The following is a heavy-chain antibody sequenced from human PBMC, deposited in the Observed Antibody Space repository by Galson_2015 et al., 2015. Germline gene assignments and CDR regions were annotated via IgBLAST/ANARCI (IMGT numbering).Heavy chain of an antibody. Sequence: APRLSCATSGFTFSSFWIHWVRQAPGQGLVWVSRIGSDGSSTTYADSVKGRFTISRDNAKNTLYLQMNSLRAEDTAVYYCARANYRVMDVWGRGTTVTVSS. D-gene: IGHD5-24*01. CDR1: GFTFSSFW. V-gene: IGHV3-74*01. CDR3: ARANYRVMDV. J-gene: IGHJ6*02. CDR2: IGSDGSST.